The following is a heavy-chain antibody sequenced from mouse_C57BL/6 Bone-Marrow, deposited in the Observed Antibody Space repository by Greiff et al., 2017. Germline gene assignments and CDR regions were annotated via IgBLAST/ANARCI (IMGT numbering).Heavy chain of an antibody. J-gene: IGHJ2*01. CDR3: AKCHGYDFDY. V-gene: IGHV1-18*01. CDR2: INPNNGGT. Sequence: EVQLQQSGPELVKPGASVKIPCKASGYTFPDYNMDWVKQSHGKSLEWIGDINPNNGGTIYNQKFKGKATLTVDTSSSTAYMELRSLTSEDTAVYYCAKCHGYDFDYWGQGTTLTVSS. CDR1: GYTFPDYN. D-gene: IGHD2-2*01.